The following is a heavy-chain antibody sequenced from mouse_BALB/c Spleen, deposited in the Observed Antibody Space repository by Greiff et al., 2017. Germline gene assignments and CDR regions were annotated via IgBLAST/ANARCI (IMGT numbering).Heavy chain of an antibody. Sequence: VKLMESGPDLVAPSQSLSITCTVSGFSLTSYGVHWVRQPPGKGLEWLVVIWSDGSTTYNSALKSRLSISKDNSKSQVFLKMNSLQTDDTAMYYCAREGNCTSYYAMDYWGQGTSVTVSS. CDR2: IWSDGST. CDR1: GFSLTSYG. V-gene: IGHV2-6-2*01. J-gene: IGHJ4*01. CDR3: AREGNCTSYYAMDY. D-gene: IGHD2-1*01.